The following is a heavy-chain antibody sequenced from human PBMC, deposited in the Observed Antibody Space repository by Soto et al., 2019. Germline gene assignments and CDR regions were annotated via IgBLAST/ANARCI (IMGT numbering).Heavy chain of an antibody. D-gene: IGHD5-18*01. V-gene: IGHV1-18*01. CDR1: GYTFNSYG. Sequence: QVQLVQSGAEVKKPGASVKVSCKASGYTFNSYGINWVRQAPGQGLEWMGWVNIYKGNTNYAQKLQGRVTMTTDTSTSTAYLELRSLRSDDTAVYYCARERGGYSYGDYWGQGTQVTVSS. J-gene: IGHJ4*02. CDR2: VNIYKGNT. CDR3: ARERGGYSYGDY.